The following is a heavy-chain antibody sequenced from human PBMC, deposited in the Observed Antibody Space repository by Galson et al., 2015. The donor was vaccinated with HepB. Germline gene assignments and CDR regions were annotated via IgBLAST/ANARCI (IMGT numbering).Heavy chain of an antibody. CDR1: GYTFTAHY. CDR3: ARDDYADKVVMFDY. V-gene: IGHV1-2*04. CDR2: INPNSGGT. D-gene: IGHD4/OR15-4a*01. J-gene: IGHJ4*02. Sequence: SVKVSSKAFGYTFTAHYVHWVRQAPGQGLEWMGWINPNSGGTKYVQKFQAWVTMTRDTSKNTLSLQMDSLRPEDTAVYYCARDDYADKVVMFDYWGQGIQAAVSS.